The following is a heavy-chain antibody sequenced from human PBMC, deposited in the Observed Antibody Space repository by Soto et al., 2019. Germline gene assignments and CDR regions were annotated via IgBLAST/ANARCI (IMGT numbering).Heavy chain of an antibody. J-gene: IGHJ4*02. Sequence: ASVKVSCKASGYTFTSYAMHWVRQAPGQRLEWMGWINAGNGNTKYSQKFQGRVTITRDTSASTAYMELSSLRSEDTAVYYCARGPISIAALVLYYFDYWGQGTLVTVSS. CDR3: ARGPISIAALVLYYFDY. CDR2: INAGNGNT. D-gene: IGHD6-6*01. V-gene: IGHV1-3*01. CDR1: GYTFTSYA.